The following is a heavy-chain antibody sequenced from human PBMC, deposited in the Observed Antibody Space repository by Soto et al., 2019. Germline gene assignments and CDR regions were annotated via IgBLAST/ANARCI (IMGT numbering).Heavy chain of an antibody. CDR3: ARYWFGFHQFDY. CDR1: GYTFTKFY. D-gene: IGHD3-22*01. CDR2: INPYNRDT. V-gene: IGHV1-18*04. Sequence: QVQVVQSGAEVKKPGASVKVSCKASGYTFTKFYIGWARRAPGQGLEWTWDINPYNRDTHYGPKFQGRVTMTADTSPRTCYMELASLRSDDRAVYYCARYWFGFHQFDYWREGTLISVS. J-gene: IGHJ4*02.